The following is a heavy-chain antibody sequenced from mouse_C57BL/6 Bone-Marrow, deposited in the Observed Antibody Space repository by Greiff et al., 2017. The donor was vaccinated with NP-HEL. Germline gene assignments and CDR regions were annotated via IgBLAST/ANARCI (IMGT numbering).Heavy chain of an antibody. CDR3: ARYYGSPWFAY. V-gene: IGHV1-59*01. J-gene: IGHJ3*01. Sequence: QVQLQQSGAELVRPGTSVKLSCKASGYTFTSYWMHWVKQRPGQGLEWIGVIDPSDSYTNYNQKFKGKATLTVDTSSSTAYMQLSSLTSEDSAVYYCARYYGSPWFAYWGQGTLVTVSA. CDR1: GYTFTSYW. D-gene: IGHD1-1*01. CDR2: IDPSDSYT.